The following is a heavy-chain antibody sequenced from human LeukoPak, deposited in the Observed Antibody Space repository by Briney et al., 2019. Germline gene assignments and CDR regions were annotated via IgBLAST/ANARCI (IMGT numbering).Heavy chain of an antibody. CDR3: ARSSGYQLPFFDY. D-gene: IGHD2-2*01. V-gene: IGHV4-59*11. Sequence: SETLSLTCTVSGGSISSHYWSWIRQPPGKGLEWIGYIYYSGSTNYNPSLKSRVTISVDTSKNQFSLKLSSVTAADTAVYYCARSSGYQLPFFDYWGQGTLVTVSS. CDR2: IYYSGST. CDR1: GGSISSHY. J-gene: IGHJ4*02.